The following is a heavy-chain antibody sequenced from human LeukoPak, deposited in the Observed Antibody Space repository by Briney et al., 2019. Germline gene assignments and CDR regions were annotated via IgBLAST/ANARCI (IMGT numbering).Heavy chain of an antibody. CDR3: ARETHDPTIVRGVVDY. CDR1: GGSISSNDYY. D-gene: IGHD3-10*01. J-gene: IGHJ4*02. CDR2: IYYSGST. V-gene: IGHV4-30-4*01. Sequence: NPSETLSLTCTVSGGSISSNDYYWSWIRQPPGKGLEWIGYIYYSGSTYYNPSLKSRLSISADTSKNQFSLILRSVTAADTAVYYCARETHDPTIVRGVVDYWGRGTLVTVSP.